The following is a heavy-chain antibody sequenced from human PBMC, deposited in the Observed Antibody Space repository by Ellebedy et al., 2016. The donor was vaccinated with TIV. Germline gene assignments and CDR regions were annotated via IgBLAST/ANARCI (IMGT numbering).Heavy chain of an antibody. CDR3: VKLDSSGFYYGRLDY. CDR1: GFTFRSHA. J-gene: IGHJ4*02. V-gene: IGHV3-23*01. CDR2: ISAGGDST. Sequence: GGSLRLSCAASGFTFRSHAISWVRQTPGKGLEWVSGISAGGDSTYYVDSVKGRFTISRDNSKKTLYLQMNSLRAEDTAVYYCVKLDSSGFYYGRLDYWGQGTLVTVYS. D-gene: IGHD3-22*01.